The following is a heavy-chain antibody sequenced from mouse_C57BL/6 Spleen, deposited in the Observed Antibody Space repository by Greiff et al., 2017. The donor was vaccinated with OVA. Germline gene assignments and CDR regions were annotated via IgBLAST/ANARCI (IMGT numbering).Heavy chain of an antibody. V-gene: IGHV1-69*01. CDR3: ARYYSNYYFDY. Sequence: QVQLQQPGAELVMPGASVKLSCKASGYTFTSYWMHWVKQRPGQGLEWIGEIDPSDSYTNYNQKFKGKSTLTVDKSSSTAYMQHSSLTSEDSAVYYCARYYSNYYFDYWGQGTTLTVSS. D-gene: IGHD2-5*01. J-gene: IGHJ2*01. CDR2: IDPSDSYT. CDR1: GYTFTSYW.